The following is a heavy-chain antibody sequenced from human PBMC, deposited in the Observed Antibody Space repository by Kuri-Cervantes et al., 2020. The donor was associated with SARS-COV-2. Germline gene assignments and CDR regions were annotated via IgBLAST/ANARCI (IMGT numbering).Heavy chain of an antibody. V-gene: IGHV4-38-2*02. CDR2: IYYSGST. CDR1: GYSITNGYY. J-gene: IGHJ3*02. Sequence: SETLSLTCSVSGYSITNGYYWGWIRQPPGKGLEWIGSIYYSGSTYYNPSLKSRVTISVDTSKNQFSLKLSSVTAADTAVYYCARDRSRAFDIWGQGTMVTVSS. CDR3: ARDRSRAFDI.